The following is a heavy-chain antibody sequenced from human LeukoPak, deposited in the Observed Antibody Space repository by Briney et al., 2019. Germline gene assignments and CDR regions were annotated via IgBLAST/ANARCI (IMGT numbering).Heavy chain of an antibody. Sequence: SVKVSCKTSGGALGSYSISWVRQAPGQGLEWMGGIIPIFGTANYAQKFQGRVTITADESTSTAYMELSSLRSEDTAVYYCARDNWNSRWFDYWGQGTLVTVSS. V-gene: IGHV1-69*13. CDR3: ARDNWNSRWFDY. CDR2: IIPIFGTA. CDR1: GGALGSYS. J-gene: IGHJ4*02. D-gene: IGHD1-7*01.